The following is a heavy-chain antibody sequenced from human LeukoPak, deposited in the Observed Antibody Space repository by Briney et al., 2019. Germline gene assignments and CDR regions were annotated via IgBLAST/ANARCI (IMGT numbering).Heavy chain of an antibody. V-gene: IGHV3-30*18. CDR1: GFTFSSYG. CDR2: ISYDGSNK. J-gene: IGHJ4*02. Sequence: PGGSLRLSCAASGFTFSSYGMHWVRQAPGKGLEWVAVISYDGSNKYYADSVKGRFTISRDNSKNTLYLQMNSLRAEDTAVYYCAKDIGPIGYDFWSGYSIDYWGQGTLVTVSS. D-gene: IGHD3-3*01. CDR3: AKDIGPIGYDFWSGYSIDY.